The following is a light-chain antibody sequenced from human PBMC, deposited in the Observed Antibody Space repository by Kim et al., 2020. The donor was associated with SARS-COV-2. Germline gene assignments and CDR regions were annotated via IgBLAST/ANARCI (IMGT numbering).Light chain of an antibody. J-gene: IGKJ5*01. Sequence: DIQMTQSPSTLSASVGDRVTITCRASQSISTWLAWYQQKPGKAPNLLIYKASTLERGVPPRFSGSGSGTEFTLTISSLQPDDFATYYCQQYNSYSTTFGQGTRLEIK. CDR3: QQYNSYSTT. CDR2: KAS. V-gene: IGKV1-5*03. CDR1: QSISTW.